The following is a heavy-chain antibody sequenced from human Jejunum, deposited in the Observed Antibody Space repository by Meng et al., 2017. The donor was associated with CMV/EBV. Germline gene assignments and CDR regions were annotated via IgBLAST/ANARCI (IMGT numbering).Heavy chain of an antibody. D-gene: IGHD3-3*01. CDR2: ISGSGVTK. Sequence: GFSFGNFAMSWVRRAPGKGLEWLATISGSGVTKYYADSVKGRFTISRDNSKNKLYLLMNSLRDEDTAVYHCAKDRYDSGVVTLNWFDPWGQGTLVTVSS. V-gene: IGHV3-23*01. CDR3: AKDRYDSGVVTLNWFDP. J-gene: IGHJ5*02. CDR1: GFSFGNFA.